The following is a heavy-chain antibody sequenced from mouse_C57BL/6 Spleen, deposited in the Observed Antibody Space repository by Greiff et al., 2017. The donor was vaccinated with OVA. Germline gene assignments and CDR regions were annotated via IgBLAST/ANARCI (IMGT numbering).Heavy chain of an antibody. CDR3: ARWRNCGSSYDFDY. CDR1: GYTFTSYW. J-gene: IGHJ2*01. V-gene: IGHV1-50*01. CDR2: IDPSDSYT. Sequence: QVQLQQPGAELVKPGASVKLSCKASGYTFTSYWMQWVKQRPGQGLEWIGEIDPSDSYTNYNQKFKGKATLTVDTSSSTAYMQLSSLTSEDSAVYYCARWRNCGSSYDFDYWGQGTTLTVSS. D-gene: IGHD1-1*01.